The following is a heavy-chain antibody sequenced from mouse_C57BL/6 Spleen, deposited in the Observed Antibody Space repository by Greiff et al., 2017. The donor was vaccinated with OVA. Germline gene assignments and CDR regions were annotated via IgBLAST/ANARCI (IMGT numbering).Heavy chain of an antibody. Sequence: EVQRVESGGGLVKPGGSLKLSCAASGFTFSSYAMSWVRQTPEKRLEWVATISDGGSYTYYPDNVKGRFTISRDNAKNNLYLQMSHLKSEDTAMYYCAREESTGTLWDYWGQGTTLTVSS. J-gene: IGHJ2*01. CDR3: AREESTGTLWDY. CDR2: ISDGGSYT. CDR1: GFTFSSYA. V-gene: IGHV5-4*01. D-gene: IGHD4-1*02.